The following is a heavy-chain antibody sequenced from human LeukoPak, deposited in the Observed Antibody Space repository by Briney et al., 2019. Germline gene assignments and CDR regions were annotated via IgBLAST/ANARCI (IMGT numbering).Heavy chain of an antibody. D-gene: IGHD1-20*01. J-gene: IGHJ6*02. V-gene: IGHV4-31*03. CDR3: AREPPNWNYGMDV. Sequence: SETLSLTCTVSGDSISSGGYYWSWIRQHPGKGLEWIGYIYYSGSTYYNPSLKSRVTISVDTSKNQFSLKLSSVTAADTAVYYCAREPPNWNYGMDVWGQGTTVTVSS. CDR2: IYYSGST. CDR1: GDSISSGGYY.